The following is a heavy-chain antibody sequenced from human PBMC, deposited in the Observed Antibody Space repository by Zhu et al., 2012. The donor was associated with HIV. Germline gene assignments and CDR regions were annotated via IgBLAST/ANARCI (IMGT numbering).Heavy chain of an antibody. CDR2: VFYTGTT. CDR3: ARLRDTSGYYYPFDY. V-gene: IGHV4-59*11. J-gene: IGHJ4*02. D-gene: IGHD3-22*01. CDR1: GGSTNSHY. Sequence: QVQLQESGPGLVKPSETLSLTCSVSGGSTNSHYWNWIRQPPGKGLEWIGYVFYTGTTNYNPSLKSRVTISPDMSRNQFSLKLTSVTAADTAVYYCARLRDTSGYYYPFDYWGQGSRGHRLL.